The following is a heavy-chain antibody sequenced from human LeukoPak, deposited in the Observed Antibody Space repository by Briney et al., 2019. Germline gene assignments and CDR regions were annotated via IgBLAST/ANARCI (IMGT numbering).Heavy chain of an antibody. CDR2: IYYSGGT. J-gene: IGHJ4*02. D-gene: IGHD2-15*01. V-gene: IGHV4-31*03. Sequence: SETLSLTCTVSGGSISSGGYYWSWLRQHPGTGLEWIGYIYYSGGTYYNPSLKSRVTISVDTSKNQFSLKLSSVTAADTAVYYCARDGVVSFDYWGQGTLVTVSS. CDR3: ARDGVVSFDY. CDR1: GGSISSGGYY.